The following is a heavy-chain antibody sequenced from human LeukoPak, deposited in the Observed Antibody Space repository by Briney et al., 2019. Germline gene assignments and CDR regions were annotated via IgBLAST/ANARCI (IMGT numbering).Heavy chain of an antibody. CDR1: GFTFSSYA. V-gene: IGHV3-30*04. J-gene: IGHJ4*02. D-gene: IGHD1-7*01. Sequence: GGSLRLSCAASGFTFSSYAMHWVRQAPGKGLEWVGVISYDGSNKYYADSVKGRFTISRDNSKNTLYLQMNGLRAEDTAVYYCARDLSGNWNYGVDYWGQGTLVTVSS. CDR3: ARDLSGNWNYGVDY. CDR2: ISYDGSNK.